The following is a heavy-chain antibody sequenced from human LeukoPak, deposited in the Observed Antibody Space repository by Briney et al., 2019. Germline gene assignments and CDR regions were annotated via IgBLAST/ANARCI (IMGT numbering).Heavy chain of an antibody. CDR1: GGSISSYY. V-gene: IGHV4-4*07. J-gene: IGHJ4*02. CDR2: IYTSGST. D-gene: IGHD3-22*01. CDR3: ARESYDSSGYYRDY. Sequence: SETLSLTCTVSGGSISSYYWSWIRQPAGKGLEWIGRIYTSGSTNYNPSLKSRVTMSVDTSKNQFSLKLSPVTAADTAVYYCARESYDSSGYYRDYWGQGTLVTVSS.